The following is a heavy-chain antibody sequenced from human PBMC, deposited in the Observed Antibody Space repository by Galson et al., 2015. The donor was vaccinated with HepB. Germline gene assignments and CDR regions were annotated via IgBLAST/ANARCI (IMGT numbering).Heavy chain of an antibody. V-gene: IGHV3-11*03. CDR1: GFTFSDFY. Sequence: SLRLSCAASGFTFSDFYMSWLRQAPGKGLEWVSYISSSSSYTSYADSVKGRFTISRDNAKNSLYLQMNSLRAEDTAVYYCARPLEEWLPVGMEVWGQGTTVTVSS. CDR3: ARPLEEWLPVGMEV. CDR2: ISSSSSYT. J-gene: IGHJ6*02. D-gene: IGHD6-19*01.